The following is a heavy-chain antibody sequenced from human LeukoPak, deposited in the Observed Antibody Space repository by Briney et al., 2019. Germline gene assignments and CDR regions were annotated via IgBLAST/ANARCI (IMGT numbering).Heavy chain of an antibody. D-gene: IGHD6-6*01. J-gene: IGHJ4*02. CDR2: ISGDGGST. CDR3: AIDILLWGGIAARPEDY. CDR1: GFTFDDYA. V-gene: IGHV3-43*02. Sequence: PGGSLRLSCAASGFTFDDYAMHWVRQAPGKGLEWVSLISGDGGSTYYADSVKGRFTISRDNSKNSLYLQMNSLRTEDTALYYCAIDILLWGGIAARPEDYWGQGTLVTVSS.